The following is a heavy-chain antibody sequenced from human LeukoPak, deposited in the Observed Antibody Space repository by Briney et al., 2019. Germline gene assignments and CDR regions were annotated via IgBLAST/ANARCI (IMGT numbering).Heavy chain of an antibody. V-gene: IGHV4-39*07. CDR1: GGSMSNIYY. CDR3: ARGTYGDYFYFDY. CDR2: IFYSGIT. D-gene: IGHD4-17*01. J-gene: IGHJ4*02. Sequence: KPSETLSLTCNVSGGSMSNIYYWGWIRQPPGKGLEWIGNIFYSGITYYNPSLRSRVTIAIDTSKSQFSLKLTSVTAADTAVYYCARGTYGDYFYFDYWGQGTLVTVSS.